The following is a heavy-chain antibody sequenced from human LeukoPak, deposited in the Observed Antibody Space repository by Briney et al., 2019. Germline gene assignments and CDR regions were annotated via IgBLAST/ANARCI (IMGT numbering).Heavy chain of an antibody. Sequence: GASVKVSCKASGYTFTSYGISWVRQAPGQGLEWMGWISAYNGNTNYAQKLQGRVTMTTDTSTSTAYMELRSLRSEDTAVYYCAREGEGIVVVPAALPLGTWGQGTLVTVSS. CDR1: GYTFTSYG. J-gene: IGHJ5*02. CDR2: ISAYNGNT. D-gene: IGHD2-2*01. CDR3: AREGEGIVVVPAALPLGT. V-gene: IGHV1-18*01.